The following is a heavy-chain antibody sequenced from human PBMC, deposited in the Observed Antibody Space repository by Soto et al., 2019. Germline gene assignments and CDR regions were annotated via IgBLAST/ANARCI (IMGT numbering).Heavy chain of an antibody. J-gene: IGHJ4*02. V-gene: IGHV4-34*01. CDR1: GGSFSGYY. CDR2: INHSGST. CDR3: ARDGVGGKVFFGYLDY. D-gene: IGHD1-26*01. Sequence: PSETLSLTCAVYGGSFSGYYWIWIRQPPGKGLEWIGEINHSGSTNYNPSLKSRVTISVDTSKNQFSLKLSSVTAADTAVYYCARDGVGGKVFFGYLDYWGQGALVTVSS.